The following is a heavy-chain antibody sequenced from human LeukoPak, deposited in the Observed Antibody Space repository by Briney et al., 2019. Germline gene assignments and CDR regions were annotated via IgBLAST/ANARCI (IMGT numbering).Heavy chain of an antibody. Sequence: GGSLRLSCAASGFTFSTYWMFWVRQAPGKGLVWVSRINSDGSSTRYADSVKGRFTISRDNAKNTLDLQMSSLRAEDTAVYYCARVDCSGGSCYFDYWGQGTLVTVSS. D-gene: IGHD2-15*01. CDR3: ARVDCSGGSCYFDY. J-gene: IGHJ4*02. V-gene: IGHV3-74*01. CDR2: INSDGSST. CDR1: GFTFSTYW.